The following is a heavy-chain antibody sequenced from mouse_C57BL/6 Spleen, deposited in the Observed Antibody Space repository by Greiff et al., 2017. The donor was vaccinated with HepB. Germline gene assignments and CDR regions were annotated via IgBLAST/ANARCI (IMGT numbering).Heavy chain of an antibody. V-gene: IGHV1-82*01. J-gene: IGHJ1*03. Sequence: QVQLKESGPELVKPGASVKISCKASGYAFSSSWMNWVKQRPGKGLEWIGRIYPGDGDTNYNGKFKGKATLTADKSSSTAYMQLSSLTSEDSAVYFCARNYYSNHWYFDVWGTGTTVTVSS. CDR1: GYAFSSSW. CDR3: ARNYYSNHWYFDV. CDR2: IYPGDGDT. D-gene: IGHD2-5*01.